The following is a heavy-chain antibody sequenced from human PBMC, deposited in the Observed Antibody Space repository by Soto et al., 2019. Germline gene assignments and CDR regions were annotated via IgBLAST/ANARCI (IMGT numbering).Heavy chain of an antibody. Sequence: GGSLRLSCAASGFTFSTYNMNWVRQAPGKGLEWVSYIGSGSITIYYADSVRGRFIVSRDNARNSLYLQMNSLRAEDTAVYYCARKASGSGYYNMDVWGLGTTVTVSS. J-gene: IGHJ6*03. CDR1: GFTFSTYN. V-gene: IGHV3-48*01. CDR3: ARKASGSGYYNMDV. D-gene: IGHD5-12*01. CDR2: IGSGSITI.